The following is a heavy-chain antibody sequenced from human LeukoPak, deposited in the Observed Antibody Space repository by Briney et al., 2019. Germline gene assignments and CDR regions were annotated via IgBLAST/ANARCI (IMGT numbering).Heavy chain of an antibody. D-gene: IGHD4-17*01. V-gene: IGHV4-4*07. J-gene: IGHJ5*02. Sequence: SSKTLSLTCTVSGGSISSYYWSWIRQPAGKGLEWIGRIYTSGSTNYNPSLKSRVTMSVDTSKNQFSLKLSSVTAADTAVYYCARDLSYGDYAIHNWFDPWGQGTLVTVSS. CDR3: ARDLSYGDYAIHNWFDP. CDR2: IYTSGST. CDR1: GGSISSYY.